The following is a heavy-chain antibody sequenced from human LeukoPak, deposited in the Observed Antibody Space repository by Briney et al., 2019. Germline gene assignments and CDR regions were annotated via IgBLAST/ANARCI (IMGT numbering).Heavy chain of an antibody. D-gene: IGHD6-13*01. CDR1: GFTFSGYS. CDR2: ISSGSSTI. CDR3: ATHAYAIAASGIP. Sequence: GGSLRLSCAASGFTFSGYSMNWVRQAPGKGLEWVSYISSGSSTIFYADSVKGRFTISRDNAQSSLYLQMNSLRAEDTAVYYCATHAYAIAASGIPWGQGTLVTVSS. J-gene: IGHJ4*02. V-gene: IGHV3-48*04.